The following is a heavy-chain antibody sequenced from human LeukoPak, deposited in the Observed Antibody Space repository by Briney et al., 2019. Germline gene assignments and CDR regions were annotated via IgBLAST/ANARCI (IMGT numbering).Heavy chain of an antibody. V-gene: IGHV4-34*01. D-gene: IGHD3-10*01. CDR3: ARDGPHLYYYGSGSYPNWFDP. Sequence: SETLSLTCAVYNGSFSDYYWSWVRQSPEKGLEWIAEMHHSGRTNYNPSLQSRVTISIDTSKNQFSLKLSSVTAADTAVYYCARDGPHLYYYGSGSYPNWFDPWGQGTLVTVSS. J-gene: IGHJ5*02. CDR2: MHHSGRT. CDR1: NGSFSDYY.